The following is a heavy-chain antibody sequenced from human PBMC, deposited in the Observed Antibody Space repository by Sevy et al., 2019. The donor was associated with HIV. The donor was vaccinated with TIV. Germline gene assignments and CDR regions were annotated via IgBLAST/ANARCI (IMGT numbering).Heavy chain of an antibody. CDR1: GYTFTGYY. J-gene: IGHJ4*02. CDR2: IGPNSGGT. CDR3: SRSVYGSRTYLNDY. Sequence: ASVKVSCKASGYTFTGYYMHWVRQAPGQGLEWMGWIGPNSGGTNYAQKFQGRVTMSTDTSISTAYMELSRLRSDDTALYYCSRSVYGSRTYLNDYWGQGTLVTVSS. V-gene: IGHV1-2*02. D-gene: IGHD3-10*01.